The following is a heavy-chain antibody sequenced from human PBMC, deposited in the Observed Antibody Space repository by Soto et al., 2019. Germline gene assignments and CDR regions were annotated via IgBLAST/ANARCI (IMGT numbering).Heavy chain of an antibody. J-gene: IGHJ4*02. CDR2: IIPIFGTA. D-gene: IGHD2-15*01. Sequence: SVKVSCKASGGTFSSYAISWVRQAPGQGLEWMGGIIPIFGTANYAQKFQGRVTITADESTSTAYMELSSLRSEDTAEYYCARIVGVPQRYYFDYWGQGTLVTVSS. CDR1: GGTFSSYA. V-gene: IGHV1-69*13. CDR3: ARIVGVPQRYYFDY.